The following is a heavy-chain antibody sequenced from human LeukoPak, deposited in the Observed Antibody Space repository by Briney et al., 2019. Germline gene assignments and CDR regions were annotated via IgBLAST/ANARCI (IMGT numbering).Heavy chain of an antibody. J-gene: IGHJ4*02. V-gene: IGHV3-30*03. CDR3: ARDLSPVVRASPMGY. D-gene: IGHD3-10*01. Sequence: GGSLRLSCAASGFTFTSYGMHWVRQSPGKGLEWVALITYDGYYKYYSDSVKGRFTISSDTSKNTLYLQMNSLRAEDTAVYYCARDLSPVVRASPMGYWGQGTLVTVS. CDR1: GFTFTSYG. CDR2: ITYDGYYK.